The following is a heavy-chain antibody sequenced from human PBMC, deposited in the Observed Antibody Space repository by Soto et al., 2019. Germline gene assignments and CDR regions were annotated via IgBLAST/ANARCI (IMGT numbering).Heavy chain of an antibody. CDR2: IDHSGST. J-gene: IGHJ6*03. V-gene: IGHV4-34*01. Sequence: QVQLQQWGAGLLKPSETLSLSCAVYGGSFSGYYWIWIRQSPGKGLEWIGEIDHSGSTECSPSLKSVATISLDTSKNQFSLKLSSVTAAATAVYYCARAPTGKGNYNMDVWGKGTTVTVSS. D-gene: IGHD3-10*01. CDR1: GGSFSGYY. CDR3: ARAPTGKGNYNMDV.